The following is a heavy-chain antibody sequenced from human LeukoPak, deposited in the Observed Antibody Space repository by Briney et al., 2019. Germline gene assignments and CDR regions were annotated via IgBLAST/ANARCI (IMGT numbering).Heavy chain of an antibody. CDR2: ISDSGGST. CDR3: GALTFDYFDY. V-gene: IGHV3-23*01. CDR1: GFTFSNSA. J-gene: IGHJ4*02. D-gene: IGHD3-10*01. Sequence: GGSLRLSCAASGFTFSNSAMSWVRQAPGKGLEWVSSISDSGGSTYFADSVKARFTISRDNSKNTLYLQMSSLRAEDTAVYYCGALTFDYFDYWGQGTLVTVSS.